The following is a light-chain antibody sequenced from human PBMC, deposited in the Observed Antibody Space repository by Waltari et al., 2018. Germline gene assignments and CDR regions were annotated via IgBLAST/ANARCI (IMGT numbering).Light chain of an antibody. Sequence: SFELTQPPSVSVSPGQTASITCSGETLPNQYTYWYQQKAGQAPVLVIFKETERPSGIPERFSGSSSGTVVTVTITGVRTEDEADYYCQSADSITTFEVFGGGTKLTVL. CDR1: TLPNQY. V-gene: IGLV3-25*03. J-gene: IGLJ3*02. CDR3: QSADSITTFEV. CDR2: KET.